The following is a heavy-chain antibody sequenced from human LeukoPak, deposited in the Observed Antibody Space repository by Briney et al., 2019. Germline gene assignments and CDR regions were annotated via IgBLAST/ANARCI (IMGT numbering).Heavy chain of an antibody. CDR3: ARVDTAMVRGFDY. CDR1: GGSFSGYY. CDR2: INHSGST. Sequence: PSETLSLTCAVYGGSFSGYYWSWIRQPPGKGREWIGEINHSGSTNYNPSLKSRVTISVDTSKNQFSLKLSSETAADTAVYYCARVDTAMVRGFDYWGQGTLVTVSS. D-gene: IGHD5-18*01. V-gene: IGHV4-34*01. J-gene: IGHJ4*02.